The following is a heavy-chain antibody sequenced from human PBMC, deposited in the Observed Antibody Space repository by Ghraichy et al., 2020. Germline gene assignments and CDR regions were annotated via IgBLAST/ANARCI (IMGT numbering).Heavy chain of an antibody. CDR1: GYTFTGYY. CDR3: ARVQDESDVTFDY. J-gene: IGHJ4*02. CDR2: INPNSGGT. D-gene: IGHD3-10*02. V-gene: IGHV1-2*02. Sequence: ASVKVSCKASGYTFTGYYMHWVRQAPGQGLEWMGWINPNSGGTNYAQKFQGRVTMTRDTSISTAYMELSRLRSDDTAVYYCARVQDESDVTFDYWGQGTLVTVSS.